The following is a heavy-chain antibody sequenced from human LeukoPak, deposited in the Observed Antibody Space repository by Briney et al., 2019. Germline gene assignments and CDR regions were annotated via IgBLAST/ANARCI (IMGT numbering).Heavy chain of an antibody. D-gene: IGHD2-2*01. CDR2: IYTSGST. V-gene: IGHV4-61*02. CDR1: GGSISNSDYY. Sequence: SETLSLTCTVSGGSISNSDYYWTWIRQPAGKGLEWIGRIYTSGSTNYNPSLKSRVTISVDTSKNQFSLKLSSVIAADTAVYYCARKIPSPGAFDIWGQGTMVTVSS. J-gene: IGHJ3*02. CDR3: ARKIPSPGAFDI.